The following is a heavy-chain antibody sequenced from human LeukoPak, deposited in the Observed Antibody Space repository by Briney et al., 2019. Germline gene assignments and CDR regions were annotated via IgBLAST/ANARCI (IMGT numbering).Heavy chain of an antibody. Sequence: GGSLRLSCAASGFTFSSYGMHWVRQAPGKGLEWVAVISYDGSNKYYADSVKGRFTISRDNSKNTLYLQMNSLRAEDTAVYYCASLLVEEYGDYVSDVDYWGQGTLVTVSS. CDR3: ASLLVEEYGDYVSDVDY. D-gene: IGHD4-17*01. CDR1: GFTFSSYG. V-gene: IGHV3-30*03. CDR2: ISYDGSNK. J-gene: IGHJ4*02.